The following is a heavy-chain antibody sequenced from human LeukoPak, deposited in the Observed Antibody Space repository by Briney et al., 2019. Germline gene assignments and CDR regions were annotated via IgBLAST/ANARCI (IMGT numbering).Heavy chain of an antibody. Sequence: PSETLSLTCAVYGGSFSGYYWSWIRQPPGKGLEWIGEINHSGSTNYNPSLKSRGTISVDTSKNQSSLKLSSVTAADTAVYYCARGGYDFWSGSSCWFDPWGQGTLVTVSS. J-gene: IGHJ5*02. CDR1: GGSFSGYY. D-gene: IGHD3-3*01. CDR2: INHSGST. CDR3: ARGGYDFWSGSSCWFDP. V-gene: IGHV4-34*01.